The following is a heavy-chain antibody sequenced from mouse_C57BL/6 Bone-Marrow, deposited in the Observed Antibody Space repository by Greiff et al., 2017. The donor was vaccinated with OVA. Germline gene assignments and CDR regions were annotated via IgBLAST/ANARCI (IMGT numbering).Heavy chain of an antibody. Sequence: VQLQQSGAELVRPGTSVKMSCKASGYTFTNYWIGWAKQRPGHGLEWIGDIYPGGGYTNYNEKFKGKATLTADKSSSPAYMQFSSLTSEDSAIYYCARGVTMDYWGQGTSVTVSS. CDR2: IYPGGGYT. D-gene: IGHD2-1*01. J-gene: IGHJ4*01. V-gene: IGHV1-63*01. CDR3: ARGVTMDY. CDR1: GYTFTNYW.